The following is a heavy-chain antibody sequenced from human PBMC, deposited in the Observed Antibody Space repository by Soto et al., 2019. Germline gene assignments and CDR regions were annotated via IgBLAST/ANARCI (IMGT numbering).Heavy chain of an antibody. CDR3: ASLSCTSCFGWFDP. CDR1: GGTFSSYT. Sequence: EASVKVSCKASGGTFSSYTISWVRQAPGQGPEWMGRIIPILGIANYAQKFQGRVTITADKSTSTAYMELSSLRSEDTAVYYCASLSCTSCFGWFDPWGQGTLVTVSS. CDR2: IIPILGIA. J-gene: IGHJ5*02. D-gene: IGHD2-2*01. V-gene: IGHV1-69*02.